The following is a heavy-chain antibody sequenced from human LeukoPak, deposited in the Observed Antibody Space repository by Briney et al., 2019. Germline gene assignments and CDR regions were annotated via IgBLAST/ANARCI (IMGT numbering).Heavy chain of an antibody. J-gene: IGHJ3*02. CDR2: IRYDGSNK. CDR3: AREAKGLYYYDSSGYAFDI. CDR1: GFTFSSYG. Sequence: GGSLRLSCAASGFTFSSYGMHWVRQAPGKGLEWVAFIRYDGSNKYYADSVKGRFTISRDNSKNTLYPQMNSLRAEDTAVYYCAREAKGLYYYDSSGYAFDIWGQGTMVTVSS. D-gene: IGHD3-22*01. V-gene: IGHV3-30*02.